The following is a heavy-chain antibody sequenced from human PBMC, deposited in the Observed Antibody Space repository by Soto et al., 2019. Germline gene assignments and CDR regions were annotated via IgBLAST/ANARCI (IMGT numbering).Heavy chain of an antibody. CDR1: GGTFSSYA. D-gene: IGHD3-16*01. Sequence: SVKVSCKASGGTFSSYAISWVRKAPGQGLEWMGGIIPIFGTANYAQKFQGRVTITADESTSTAYMELSSLRSEDTAVYYCARALLFGVWQLPMDVWGQGTTVTVSS. CDR2: IIPIFGTA. CDR3: ARALLFGVWQLPMDV. V-gene: IGHV1-69*13. J-gene: IGHJ6*02.